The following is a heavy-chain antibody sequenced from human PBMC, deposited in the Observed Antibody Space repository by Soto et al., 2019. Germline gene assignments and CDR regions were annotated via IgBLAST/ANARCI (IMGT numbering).Heavy chain of an antibody. Sequence: SETLSLTCAVHGGSFSGYNWSWIRQPPGKRLEWIGDINHSGNTNYNPSLKGRVTISVDTSKNQFSLNLRSVTAADTAVFYCARGLYDPVYYYYYMDVWGKGTTVTVSS. J-gene: IGHJ6*03. CDR1: GGSFSGYN. CDR2: INHSGNT. V-gene: IGHV4-34*01. CDR3: ARGLYDPVYYYYYMDV. D-gene: IGHD5-12*01.